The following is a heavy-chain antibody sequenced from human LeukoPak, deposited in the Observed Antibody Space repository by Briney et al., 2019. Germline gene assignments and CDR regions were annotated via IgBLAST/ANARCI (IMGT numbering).Heavy chain of an antibody. CDR2: INPSGGSR. J-gene: IGHJ3*02. CDR3: ARGGSYSNDAFDI. D-gene: IGHD1-26*01. V-gene: IGHV1-46*01. Sequence: LRASVKVSCTASGYTFTSYYMHWVRQAPGQGLEWMGIINPSGGSRSYAQKFQGRVTMTRDTSTGSVYMELSSLRNEDTAVYHCARGGSYSNDAFDIWGQGTMVTVSS. CDR1: GYTFTSYY.